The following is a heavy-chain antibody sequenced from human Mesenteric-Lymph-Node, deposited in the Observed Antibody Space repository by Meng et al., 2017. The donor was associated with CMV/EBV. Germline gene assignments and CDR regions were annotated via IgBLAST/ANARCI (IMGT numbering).Heavy chain of an antibody. CDR1: GGTFSTNA. D-gene: IGHD3-3*01. J-gene: IGHJ6*02. V-gene: IGHV1-69*10. CDR3: ARTPQRDDFWSGVHVDV. CDR2: IHPIHGSA. Sequence: SVKVSCKASGGTFSTNAITWVRQAPGEGLEWMGGIHPIHGSANYPQKFLDRVTITADRSTSTFYMELRSLTSEDTAVYYCARTPQRDDFWSGVHVDVWGQGTSVTVSS.